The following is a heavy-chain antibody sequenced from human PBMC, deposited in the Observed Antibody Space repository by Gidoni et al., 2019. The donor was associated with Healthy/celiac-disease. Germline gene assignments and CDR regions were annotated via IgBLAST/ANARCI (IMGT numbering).Heavy chain of an antibody. V-gene: IGHV1-69*01. J-gene: IGHJ4*02. Sequence: QVQLVQSGAEVKKPGSSVKVSCMASGGTFSSYAISWVRQAPGQGLEWMGGIIPIFGTANYAQKFQGRVTITADESTSTAYMELSSLRSEDTAVYYCARGDGYNDKKHFDYWGQGTLVTVSS. CDR3: ARGDGYNDKKHFDY. CDR1: GGTFSSYA. CDR2: IIPIFGTA. D-gene: IGHD5-12*01.